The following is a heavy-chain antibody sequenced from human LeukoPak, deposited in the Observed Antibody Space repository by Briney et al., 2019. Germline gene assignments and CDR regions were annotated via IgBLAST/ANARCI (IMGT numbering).Heavy chain of an antibody. CDR1: GGSISSSSYY. D-gene: IGHD6-13*01. CDR3: AGYNSSSWYWFDP. Sequence: SETLSLTCTASGGSISSSSYYWGWIRQPPGKGLEWIGSIYYSGSTYYNPSLKSRVTISVDTSKNQFSLKLSSVTAADTAVYYCAGYNSSSWYWFDPWGQGTLVTVSS. J-gene: IGHJ5*02. CDR2: IYYSGST. V-gene: IGHV4-39*07.